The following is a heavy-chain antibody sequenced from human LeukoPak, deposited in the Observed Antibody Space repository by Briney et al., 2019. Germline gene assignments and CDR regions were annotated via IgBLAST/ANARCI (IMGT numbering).Heavy chain of an antibody. CDR3: AHRRIGGAAAGTDDY. V-gene: IGHV2-5*02. CDR1: GFSLSTSGVG. Sequence: SGPTLVNPTQILTLTCTFSGFSLSTSGVGVGWIRQPSGKALEWFALIYWDDDKRYSPSLKSRLTITKDTSKTQVVLTMTNMDPVDTAKYYCAHRRIGGAAAGTDDYWGQGTLVTVSS. D-gene: IGHD6-13*01. J-gene: IGHJ4*02. CDR2: IYWDDDK.